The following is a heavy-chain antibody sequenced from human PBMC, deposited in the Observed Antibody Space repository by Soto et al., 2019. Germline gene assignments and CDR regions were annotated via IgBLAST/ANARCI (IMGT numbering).Heavy chain of an antibody. Sequence: XVCLRLSCAACGFTFSSYSRHWVRQAPGKGLEWVAVISYDGSNKYYADSVKGRFTISRDNSKNTLYLQMNSLRAEDTAVYYCERAAQWLLGDFQQWGQGTLVTVPS. CDR2: ISYDGSNK. CDR3: ERAAQWLLGDFQQ. J-gene: IGHJ1*01. CDR1: GFTFSSYS. V-gene: IGHV3-30-3*01. D-gene: IGHD6-19*01.